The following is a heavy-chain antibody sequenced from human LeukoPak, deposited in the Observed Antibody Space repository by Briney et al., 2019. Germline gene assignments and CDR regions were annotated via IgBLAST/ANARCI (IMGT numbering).Heavy chain of an antibody. CDR2: IRGSAGNA. J-gene: IGHJ4*02. CDR1: GFIFSNNG. Sequence: AGGSLRLSCAASGFIFSNNGMSWVRQAPGRGLEWVSSIRGSAGNAYYADSVKGRFTISRDDSTNTLYLQMSSLRAEDTAMYYCAKAVGVIYMGIDFWGQGALVTVSS. V-gene: IGHV3-23*01. CDR3: AKAVGVIYMGIDF. D-gene: IGHD2-21*01.